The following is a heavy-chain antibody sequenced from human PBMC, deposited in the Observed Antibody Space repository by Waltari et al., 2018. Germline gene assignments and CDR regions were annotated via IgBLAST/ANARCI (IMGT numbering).Heavy chain of an antibody. D-gene: IGHD3-16*01. CDR3: AKDRISTSYYYYYHRDV. Sequence: EVQLVESGGGLVKPGGSLRLSCAASGFTFNTYTMNWVRQAPGKGVEWGSTSDSTSSYIYYADSVKGRFTISRDNAKNSLYRQMNSLRVEDTAVYYCAKDRISTSYYYYYHRDVWGQGTTVTVSS. J-gene: IGHJ6*02. CDR1: GFTFNTYT. V-gene: IGHV3-21*01. CDR2: SDSTSSYI.